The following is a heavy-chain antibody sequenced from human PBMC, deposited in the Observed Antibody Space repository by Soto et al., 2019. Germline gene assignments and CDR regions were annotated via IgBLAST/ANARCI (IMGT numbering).Heavy chain of an antibody. V-gene: IGHV3-15*05. Sequence: EVQLVESGGGLVKPGGSLRLSCAASGFSFSNGWMSWVRQAPGKGLEGVGRIKRKIDGGTTDYAAHVKGRFTITRDDSKNTLYLQMHSLHTEDTAVYYCSTDEWEWGQGTLVTVSS. D-gene: IGHD1-26*01. J-gene: IGHJ4*02. CDR1: GFSFSNGW. CDR3: STDEWE. CDR2: IKRKIDGGTT.